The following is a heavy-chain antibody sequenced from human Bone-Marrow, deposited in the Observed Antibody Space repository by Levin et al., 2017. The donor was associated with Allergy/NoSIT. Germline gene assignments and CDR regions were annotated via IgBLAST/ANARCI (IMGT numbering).Heavy chain of an antibody. D-gene: IGHD3-16*01. Sequence: GGSLRLSCKASGYTFIGYSLSWVRQAPGQGLEWMGWINTNTGNPTYAQGFTGRFVFSLDTSVSTAYLHISNLKAEDTAIYYCARDRGGDYWGQGTLVTVSS. V-gene: IGHV7-4-1*02. CDR2: INTNTGNP. J-gene: IGHJ4*02. CDR3: ARDRGGDY. CDR1: GYTFIGYS.